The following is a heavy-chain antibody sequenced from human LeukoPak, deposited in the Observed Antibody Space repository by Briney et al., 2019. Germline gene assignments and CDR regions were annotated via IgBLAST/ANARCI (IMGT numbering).Heavy chain of an antibody. V-gene: IGHV4-39*01. Sequence: ATLSLTCTVAGGSSSSSSYYCGWIRQPPGKGLEWIGSIYYSGCTYYNPSLKSRVTISVDTSKNQFSLKLSSVTAADTAVYYCARHRRKTGPNDYWGQGTLVTVSS. CDR3: ARHRRKTGPNDY. CDR1: GGSSSSSSYY. D-gene: IGHD1/OR15-1a*01. CDR2: IYYSGCT. J-gene: IGHJ4*02.